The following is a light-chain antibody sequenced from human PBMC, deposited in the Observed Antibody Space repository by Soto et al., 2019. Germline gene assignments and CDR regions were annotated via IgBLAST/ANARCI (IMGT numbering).Light chain of an antibody. J-gene: IGKJ2*01. CDR3: QQRSNWPPYT. V-gene: IGKV3-11*01. CDR1: QSVSSY. CDR2: DAS. Sequence: EIVLTQSPATLSSSPGERATLSCRASQSVSSYLAWYQQKPGQAPRLLIYDASIRAPGIPARFSGSGSGTDFTLTISSLEPEDFAVYYCQQRSNWPPYTFGQGTKLEIK.